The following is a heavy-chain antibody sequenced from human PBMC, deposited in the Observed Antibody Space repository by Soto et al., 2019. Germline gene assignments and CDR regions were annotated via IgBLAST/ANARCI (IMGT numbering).Heavy chain of an antibody. V-gene: IGHV3-23*01. CDR1: GFNFDDYA. J-gene: IGHJ6*04. Sequence: GGSLRLSCAASGFNFDDYAMHWVRQAPGKGLEWVSAISGSGGSTYYADSVKGRFTISRDNSKNTLYLQMNSLRAEDTAVYYCAKSATVVAATGGVWGKGTTVTVSS. CDR2: ISGSGGST. CDR3: AKSATVVAATGGV. D-gene: IGHD2-15*01.